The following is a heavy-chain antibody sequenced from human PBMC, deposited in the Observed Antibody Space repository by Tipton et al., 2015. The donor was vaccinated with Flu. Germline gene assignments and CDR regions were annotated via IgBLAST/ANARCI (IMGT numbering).Heavy chain of an antibody. CDR1: GFTFSSYE. CDR3: ASLTGDDY. V-gene: IGHV3-48*03. Sequence: GSLRLSCAASGFTFSSYEMNWVRQAPGKGLEWVSYISSSGNTISYADSVRGRFTISRDNAKNPLYLQLNSLRAEDTAVYYCASLTGDDYWGQGILVTVSS. J-gene: IGHJ4*02. D-gene: IGHD7-27*01. CDR2: ISSSGNTI.